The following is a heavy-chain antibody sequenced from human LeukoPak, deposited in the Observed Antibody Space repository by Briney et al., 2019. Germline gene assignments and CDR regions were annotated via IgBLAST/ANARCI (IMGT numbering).Heavy chain of an antibody. V-gene: IGHV1-18*01. J-gene: IGHJ4*02. CDR3: ARFHGYYICLYSFCY. D-gene: IGHD4-17*01. CDR1: GYTYTTYG. Sequence: WASVKVSCKASGYTYTTYGISWVRQAPGQGLEWMGWISGNGDNTKYVQEFQGRVTMTTDTSTSTAYMDLRCLRSDDTAIYYCARFHGYYICLYSFCYWGRGTLVSVAS. CDR2: ISGNGDNT.